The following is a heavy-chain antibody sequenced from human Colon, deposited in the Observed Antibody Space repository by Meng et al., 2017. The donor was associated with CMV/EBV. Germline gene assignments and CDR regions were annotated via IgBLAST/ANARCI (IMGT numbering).Heavy chain of an antibody. Sequence: GESLKISCAASKFTVSSNEMNWVRQAPGKGLEWVSSISGGSTYYADSRKGRFTISRDNSKNTLYLQMDSLRVEDTAVYYCATGAGSFLVWGQGTLVTVSS. CDR1: KFTVSSNE. V-gene: IGHV3-38-3*01. CDR2: ISGGST. CDR3: ATGAGSFLV. J-gene: IGHJ4*02. D-gene: IGHD3-10*01.